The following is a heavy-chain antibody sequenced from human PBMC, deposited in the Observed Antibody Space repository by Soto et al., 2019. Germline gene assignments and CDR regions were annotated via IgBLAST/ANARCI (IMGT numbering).Heavy chain of an antibody. CDR1: GGTSNNNA. D-gene: IGHD3-22*01. CDR2: IVPVFGTA. J-gene: IGHJ3*01. CDR3: ARERGGAIIVGVTGTFDV. V-gene: IGHV1-69*01. Sequence: QVQLVQSGAEVKEPGSSVKVSCKASGGTSNNNANSWVRQAPGQGLEWMGGIVPVFGTANYAQKFRGRVKITADESTSTAYMELSSLRSEDTAVYYCARERGGAIIVGVTGTFDVWGQGALVTVSS.